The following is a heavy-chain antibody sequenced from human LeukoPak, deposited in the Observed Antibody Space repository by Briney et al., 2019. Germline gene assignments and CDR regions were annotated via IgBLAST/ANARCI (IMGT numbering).Heavy chain of an antibody. CDR3: ARSDPEYYYPPIDP. CDR1: GGSISSYY. Sequence: PSETLSLTCTVSGGSISSYYWSWIRQPPGKGLEWIGYIYYSGSTNYNPSLKSRVTISVDTSKNQFSLKLSSVTAADTAVYYCARSDPEYYYPPIDPWGQGTLVTVSS. D-gene: IGHD3-10*01. CDR2: IYYSGST. J-gene: IGHJ5*02. V-gene: IGHV4-59*08.